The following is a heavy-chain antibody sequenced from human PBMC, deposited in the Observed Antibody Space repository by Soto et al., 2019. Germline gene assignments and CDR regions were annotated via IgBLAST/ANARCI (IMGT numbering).Heavy chain of an antibody. CDR2: IIPIFGTA. Sequence: SVKVSCKASGGTFSSYSISWVGQSPVRGLEWMGGIIPIFGTANYAQKFQGRVTITADESTSTAYMELSSLRSEDTAVYYCARDVPRYCSSTSCRKWFDPWGQGTLVTVSS. CDR1: GGTFSSYS. CDR3: ARDVPRYCSSTSCRKWFDP. V-gene: IGHV1-69*13. D-gene: IGHD2-2*01. J-gene: IGHJ5*02.